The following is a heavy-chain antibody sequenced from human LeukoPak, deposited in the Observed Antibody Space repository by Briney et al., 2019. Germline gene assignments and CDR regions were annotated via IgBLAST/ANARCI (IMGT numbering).Heavy chain of an antibody. V-gene: IGHV3-23*01. Sequence: GGSLRLSCATYAFTFSVYAMSWVGHGPGIGLEWVSTISGSGGSTYYADSVKGRFTISRGNSKNTLYLLMNELSAEDTAVYYCAKSHSLEYRGYFDYWGQGPLVTVSS. CDR1: AFTFSVYA. D-gene: IGHD2/OR15-2a*01. CDR3: AKSHSLEYRGYFDY. J-gene: IGHJ4*02. CDR2: ISGSGGST.